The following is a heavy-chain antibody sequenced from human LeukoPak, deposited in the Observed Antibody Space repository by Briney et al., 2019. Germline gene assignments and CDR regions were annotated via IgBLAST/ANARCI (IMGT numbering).Heavy chain of an antibody. Sequence: GGSLRLSCVASGFTFSSYAMSWVRQAPGKGLEWVSAISGSGGSTYYADSVKGRCTISRDNSKNTLYLQINSLRAEDTAVYYCAKDLNQGLWDWGQGTLVTVSS. D-gene: IGHD3-16*01. J-gene: IGHJ4*02. V-gene: IGHV3-23*01. CDR1: GFTFSSYA. CDR2: ISGSGGST. CDR3: AKDLNQGLWD.